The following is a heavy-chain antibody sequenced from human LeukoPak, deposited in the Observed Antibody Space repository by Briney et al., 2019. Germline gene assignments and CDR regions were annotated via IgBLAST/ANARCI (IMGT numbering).Heavy chain of an antibody. CDR3: AREKNSGSYISLYYYYYYMDV. CDR1: GFTFSTYS. J-gene: IGHJ6*03. D-gene: IGHD1-26*01. Sequence: GSLRLSCAASGFTFSTYSMNWVRQAPGKGLEWIGSIYYSGSTYYNPSLKSRVTISVDTSKNQFSLKLSSVTAADTAVYYCAREKNSGSYISLYYYYYYMDVWGKGTTVTVSS. CDR2: IYYSGST. V-gene: IGHV4-39*07.